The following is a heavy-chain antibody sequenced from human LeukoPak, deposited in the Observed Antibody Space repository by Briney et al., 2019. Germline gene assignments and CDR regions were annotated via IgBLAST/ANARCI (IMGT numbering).Heavy chain of an antibody. CDR2: FDPEDGET. J-gene: IGHJ4*02. D-gene: IGHD3-22*01. CDR3: ARVAGDIAYYDSSGYYNY. Sequence: ASVKVSCKVSGYTLTELSMHWVRQAPGKGLEWMGGFDPEDGETIYAQKFQGRVTMTEDTSTDTAYMELSSLRSEDTAVYYCARVAGDIAYYDSSGYYNYWGQGTLVTVSS. CDR1: GYTLTELS. V-gene: IGHV1-24*01.